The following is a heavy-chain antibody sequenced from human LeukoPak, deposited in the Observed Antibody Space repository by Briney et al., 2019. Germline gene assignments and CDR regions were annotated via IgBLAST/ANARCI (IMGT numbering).Heavy chain of an antibody. J-gene: IGHJ5*02. CDR1: GYTFTGYY. V-gene: IGHV1-2*02. CDR3: ARGGGGNYDILAGYYISWFDP. CDR2: INPNSGGT. D-gene: IGHD3-9*01. Sequence: GASVKVSCKASGYTFTGYYMHWVRQAPGQGPERMGWINPNSGGTNYAQKFQGRVTMTRDTSNSTDYMELSRLRSEVTAVYYCARGGGGNYDILAGYYISWFDPWGQGTLVTVSS.